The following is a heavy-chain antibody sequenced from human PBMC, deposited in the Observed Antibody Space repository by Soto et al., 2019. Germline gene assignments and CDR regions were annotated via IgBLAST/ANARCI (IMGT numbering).Heavy chain of an antibody. CDR3: AGKRAYYFDY. Sequence: SETLSLTCAVSGGSISSGGYSWSWIRQPPGKGLEWIGYIYHSGSTYYNPSLRSRVTISVDRSKNQFSLNLSSVTAADTAVYYCAGKRAYYFDYWGQGALVTVSS. CDR2: IYHSGST. J-gene: IGHJ4*02. CDR1: GGSISSGGYS. V-gene: IGHV4-30-2*01.